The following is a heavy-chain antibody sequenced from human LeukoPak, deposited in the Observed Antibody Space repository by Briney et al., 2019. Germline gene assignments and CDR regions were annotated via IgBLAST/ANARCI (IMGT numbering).Heavy chain of an antibody. Sequence: ASVKVSCKVSGYTHTELSMHWVRQAPGKGLEWMGGFDPEDGETIYAQKFQGRVTMTEDTSTDTAYMELSSLRSEDTAVYYCATGGPYCGGDCYPPYYFDCWGQGTLVTVSS. V-gene: IGHV1-24*01. CDR3: ATGGPYCGGDCYPPYYFDC. J-gene: IGHJ4*02. CDR1: GYTHTELS. CDR2: FDPEDGET. D-gene: IGHD2-21*02.